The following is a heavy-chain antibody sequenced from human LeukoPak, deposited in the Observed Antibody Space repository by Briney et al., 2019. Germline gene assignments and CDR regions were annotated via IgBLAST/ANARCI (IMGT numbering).Heavy chain of an antibody. D-gene: IGHD2-2*01. CDR3: TGRVRFNYAYDH. Sequence: SETLSLTWTVSGGSIRSYYCRWLRQPPGKGLEWIGYIYYSGSTNYNPSLKSRLTISVDTSKNQFSLKLSSVTAADTAVYYCTGRVRFNYAYDHWGQGTLVTVSS. V-gene: IGHV4-59*01. J-gene: IGHJ4*02. CDR1: GGSIRSYY. CDR2: IYYSGST.